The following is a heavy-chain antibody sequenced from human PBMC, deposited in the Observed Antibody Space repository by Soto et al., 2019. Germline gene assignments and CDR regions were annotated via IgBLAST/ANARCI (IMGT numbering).Heavy chain of an antibody. CDR3: ARRGYDILTGYYDFDY. CDR1: GGSISSYY. Sequence: QVQLQESGPGLVKPSETLSLTCTVSGGSISSYYWSWIRQPPGKGLEWIGYIYYSGSTNYNPSLKSRVTISVDTSKNQFSLKLSSVTAADTAVYYCARRGYDILTGYYDFDYWGQGTLVTVSS. V-gene: IGHV4-59*08. CDR2: IYYSGST. J-gene: IGHJ4*02. D-gene: IGHD3-9*01.